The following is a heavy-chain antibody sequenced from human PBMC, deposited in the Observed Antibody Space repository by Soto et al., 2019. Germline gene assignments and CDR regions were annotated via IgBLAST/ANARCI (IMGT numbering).Heavy chain of an antibody. Sequence: LSLTYAVSGGSISSGGYSWSWIRQPPGKGLEWIGYIYHSGSTYYNPSLKSRVTISVDRSKNQFSLKLSSVTAADTAMYYCARGQVVAAQHWGQGTLVTVSS. D-gene: IGHD2-15*01. CDR3: ARGQVVAAQH. CDR2: IYHSGST. J-gene: IGHJ4*02. CDR1: GGSISSGGYS. V-gene: IGHV4-30-2*01.